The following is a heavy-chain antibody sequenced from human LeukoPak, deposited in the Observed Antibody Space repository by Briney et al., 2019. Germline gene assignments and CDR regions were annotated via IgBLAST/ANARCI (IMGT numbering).Heavy chain of an antibody. J-gene: IGHJ4*02. CDR2: IYSDGST. CDR3: ARERGMGWDSPWFNY. Sequence: PGGSLRLSCAASGFTFSSYGLHWVRQAPGKGLEWVSVIYSDGSTYYADSVKGRFTISRDNSKNTLDLQMTGLRAEDTAVYYCARERGMGWDSPWFNYWGQGTRVNVSS. V-gene: IGHV3-53*01. D-gene: IGHD3-16*01. CDR1: GFTFSSYG.